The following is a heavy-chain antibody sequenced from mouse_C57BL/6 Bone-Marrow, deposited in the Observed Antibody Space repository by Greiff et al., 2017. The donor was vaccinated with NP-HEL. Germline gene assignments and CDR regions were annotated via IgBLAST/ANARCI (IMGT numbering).Heavy chain of an antibody. CDR2: IDPNRGGT. V-gene: IGHV1-72*01. J-gene: IGHJ1*03. D-gene: IGHD2-3*01. CDR1: GYTFTSYW. CDR3: ASGWLLVYWYFGV. Sequence: QVQLQQPGPELVKPGASVKLSCKASGYTFTSYWMHWVKQRPGRGLAWIGRIDPNRGGTKYNEKFKSKATLTVDQPSSTAYLPLRSLTSEDSAVYYCASGWLLVYWYFGVWGTGGTVTATS.